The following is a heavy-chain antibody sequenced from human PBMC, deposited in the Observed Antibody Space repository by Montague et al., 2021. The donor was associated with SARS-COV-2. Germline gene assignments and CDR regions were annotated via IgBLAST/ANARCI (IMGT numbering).Heavy chain of an antibody. Sequence: SETLSLTCTVSGGSISSSSYYWGWIRQPPGKGLEWIGSIYYSGSTYYNPSLKSRVTISVDTSKNQFSLKLSSVTAADTAVYYCARVISRQNNIVVVGLYYFDYWGQGTLGTVSS. CDR3: ARVISRQNNIVVVGLYYFDY. D-gene: IGHD2-15*01. V-gene: IGHV4-39*07. CDR2: IYYSGST. J-gene: IGHJ4*02. CDR1: GGSISSSSYY.